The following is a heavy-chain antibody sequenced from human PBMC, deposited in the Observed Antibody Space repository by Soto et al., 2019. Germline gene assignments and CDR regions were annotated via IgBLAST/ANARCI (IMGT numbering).Heavy chain of an antibody. Sequence: ETLSLTCTVSGDSISSGSYWGWIRQPPGEGPEWIASIYHGGTTFYNPSLKSRISISVDTSKNQFSLRLTSVTAADTATYYCARVHVMVVAGSTFDYWGPGTLVTVSS. V-gene: IGHV4-38-2*02. CDR3: ARVHVMVVAGSTFDY. D-gene: IGHD6-19*01. CDR2: IYHGGTT. J-gene: IGHJ4*03. CDR1: GDSISSGSY.